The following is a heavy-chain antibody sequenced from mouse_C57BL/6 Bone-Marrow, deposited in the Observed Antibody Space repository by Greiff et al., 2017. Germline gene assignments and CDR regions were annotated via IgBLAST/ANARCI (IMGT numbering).Heavy chain of an antibody. V-gene: IGHV1-78*01. CDR3: ARGGYYGNAMDY. Sequence: QVQLQQSDAELVKPGASVKISCKVSGYTFTDHTIHWMKQRPEQGLEWIGYIYPRDGSNKYNEKVKVKATLTAYKSSSTAYMQINSLTSEDSAVYFCARGGYYGNAMDYWGQGTSVTVSS. CDR2: IYPRDGSN. D-gene: IGHD2-3*01. J-gene: IGHJ4*01. CDR1: GYTFTDHT.